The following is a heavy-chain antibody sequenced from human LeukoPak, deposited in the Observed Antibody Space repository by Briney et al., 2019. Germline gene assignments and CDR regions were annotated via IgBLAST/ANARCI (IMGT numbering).Heavy chain of an antibody. CDR1: EFTFSDYY. Sequence: GGSLRLSCEASEFTFSDYYMNWIRQAPGKGLEWVSYISTSGSSRYYADSVKGRFTISRDNAKNSLYLQMNSLRAEDTAVYYCARGSGSYGPGAFDIWGQGTMVTVSS. J-gene: IGHJ3*02. D-gene: IGHD1-26*01. CDR3: ARGSGSYGPGAFDI. V-gene: IGHV3-11*04. CDR2: ISTSGSSR.